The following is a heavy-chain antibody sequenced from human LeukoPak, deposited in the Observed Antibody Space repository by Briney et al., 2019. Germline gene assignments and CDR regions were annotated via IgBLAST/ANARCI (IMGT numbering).Heavy chain of an antibody. CDR3: ARDRGGWVAATFESDMDV. CDR2: IYHAGST. D-gene: IGHD2-15*01. J-gene: IGHJ6*03. CDR1: GGSISSNNW. V-gene: IGHV4-4*02. Sequence: NSSETLSLTCAVSGGSISSNNWWSWVRQPPGKGLEWIGEIYHAGSTNYNPSLKSRVTISIDKSKNQLSLKLTSVTAADTAVYYCARDRGGWVAATFESDMDVWGKGTTVTVSS.